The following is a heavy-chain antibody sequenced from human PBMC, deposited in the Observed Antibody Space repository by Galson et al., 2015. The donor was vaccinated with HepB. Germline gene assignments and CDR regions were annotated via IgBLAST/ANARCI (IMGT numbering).Heavy chain of an antibody. Sequence: CAISGDSVSSNSAGWNWIRLSPSRGLEWLGRTYYRSKWYQEYAVSVKSRITINPDTSTSTAYMELRSLRSDDTAVYYCASSRVGAFDIWGQGTMVTVSS. CDR1: GDSVSSNSAG. CDR3: ASSRVGAFDI. J-gene: IGHJ3*02. V-gene: IGHV6-1*01. CDR2: TYYRSKWYQ.